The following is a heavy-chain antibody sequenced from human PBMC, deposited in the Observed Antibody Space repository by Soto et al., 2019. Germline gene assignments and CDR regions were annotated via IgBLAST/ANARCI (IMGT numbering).Heavy chain of an antibody. Sequence: SVKVSCKASGRTFSSYAISWVRQAPGQGLEWMGGIIPIFGTANYAQKFQGRVTITADESTSTAYMELSSLRSEDTAVYYCARIVHYDILTGYYNASGDAFDIWGQGTMVTVSS. J-gene: IGHJ3*02. V-gene: IGHV1-69*13. D-gene: IGHD3-9*01. CDR1: GRTFSSYA. CDR2: IIPIFGTA. CDR3: ARIVHYDILTGYYNASGDAFDI.